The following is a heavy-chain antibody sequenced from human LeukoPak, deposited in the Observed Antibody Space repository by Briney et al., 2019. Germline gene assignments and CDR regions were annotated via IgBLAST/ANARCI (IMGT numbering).Heavy chain of an antibody. CDR1: GGSISTDLYH. D-gene: IGHD6-19*01. CDR3: ARGSGWNSFDP. CDR2: IYSNGWT. V-gene: IGHV4-61*02. J-gene: IGHJ5*02. Sequence: PSQTLSLTCTVSGGSISTDLYHWTWIRQPAGKGLEWIGRIYSNGWTDYNPPLKSRVSISIDTSKNHFSLKMSLATAADTALYYCARGSGWNSFDPWGQGTLVTVSS.